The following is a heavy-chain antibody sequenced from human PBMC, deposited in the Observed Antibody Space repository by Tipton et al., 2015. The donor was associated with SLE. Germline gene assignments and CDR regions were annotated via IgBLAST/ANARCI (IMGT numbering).Heavy chain of an antibody. CDR1: GFTFSSYA. V-gene: IGHV3-23*01. Sequence: SLRLSCAASGFTFSSYAMSWVRQAPGKGLEWVSAISGSGGSTYYADSVKGRFTISRDNSKNTLYLQMNSLRAEDTAVYYCAKMRVATVYYFDYWGQGTLVTVSS. CDR3: AKMRVATVYYFDY. J-gene: IGHJ4*02. D-gene: IGHD5-12*01. CDR2: ISGSGGST.